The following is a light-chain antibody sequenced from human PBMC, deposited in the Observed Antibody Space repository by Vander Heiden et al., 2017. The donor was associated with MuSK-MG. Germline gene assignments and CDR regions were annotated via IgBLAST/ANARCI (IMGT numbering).Light chain of an antibody. J-gene: IGKJ4*01. CDR1: QAITSS. CDR2: AAS. CDR3: QQYDSAPDT. Sequence: DIQMTQPPSSLSASVGDRVTITCRASQAITSSLAWYQQKPAKAPKLLLHAASRLETWVPSRFSGSGSGTDFSLTISSLQPEEYATYYCQQYDSAPDTFGRGTKLEIK. V-gene: IGKV1-NL1*01.